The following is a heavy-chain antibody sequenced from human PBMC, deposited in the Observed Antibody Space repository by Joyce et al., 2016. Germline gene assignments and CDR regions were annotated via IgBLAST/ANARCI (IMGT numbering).Heavy chain of an antibody. CDR2: VSYAGNTE. V-gene: IGHV3-30*16. CDR3: ARDWGLSPFDQ. D-gene: IGHD3-16*01. Sequence: QVQMVESGGGVVQPGKSLRVSCSASGFTFSTYSFHWVRQAPGKGLEWVAFVSYAGNTEDYADSVRGSFTVSSDNSNNTLYLQMNSLKIEDTAVYFCARDWGLSPFDQWGQGTLVTVSS. J-gene: IGHJ4*02. CDR1: GFTFSTYS.